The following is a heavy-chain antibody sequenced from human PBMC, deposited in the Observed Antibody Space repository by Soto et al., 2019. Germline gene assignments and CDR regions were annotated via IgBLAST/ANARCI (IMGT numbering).Heavy chain of an antibody. CDR1: GGSISSYY. V-gene: IGHV4-59*08. J-gene: IGHJ4*02. CDR3: ASMGYHYGSGSYPLDY. D-gene: IGHD3-10*01. CDR2: MYNSGST. Sequence: QVQLQESGPGLVKPSETLSLTCTVSGGSISSYYWTWIRQPPGKGLEWIGFMYNSGSTHYTPSLKSRVTISLDTSKNQFSLNLRSVTAADTAVYYCASMGYHYGSGSYPLDYWGQGTLVTVS.